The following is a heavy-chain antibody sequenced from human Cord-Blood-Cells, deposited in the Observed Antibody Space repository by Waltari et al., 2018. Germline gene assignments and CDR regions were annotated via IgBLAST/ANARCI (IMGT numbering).Heavy chain of an antibody. CDR2: IYYSGSR. CDR1: GGSISSYY. D-gene: IGHD6-13*01. J-gene: IGHJ4*02. V-gene: IGHV4-59*01. Sequence: QVQLQESGPGLVKPSETLSLTCTVSGGSISSYYWSWIRQPPGKGLEWIGYIYYSGSRNHNPSLKSRVSISVDTSKNQFSLKLSSVTAADTAVYYCAREIAAAGFDYWGQGTLVTVSS. CDR3: AREIAAAGFDY.